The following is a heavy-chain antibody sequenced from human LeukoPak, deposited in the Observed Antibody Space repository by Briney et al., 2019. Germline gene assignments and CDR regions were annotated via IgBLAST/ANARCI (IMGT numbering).Heavy chain of an antibody. J-gene: IGHJ4*02. V-gene: IGHV1-2*02. D-gene: IGHD6-13*01. CDR1: GYTFTVYY. CDR2: INPNSGGT. CDR3: ARDESSSWYGFDY. Sequence: ASVKVSCKASGYTFTVYYIHWMRQAPGQGLEWMGWINPNSGGTNYAQKFQGRVAMTRDTSISTAYMELTRLRSDDTAVYYCARDESSSWYGFDYWGQGTLVTVSS.